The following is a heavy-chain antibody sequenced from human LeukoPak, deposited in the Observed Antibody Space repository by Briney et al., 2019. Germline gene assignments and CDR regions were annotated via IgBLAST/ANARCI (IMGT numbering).Heavy chain of an antibody. V-gene: IGHV3-23*01. CDR2: ISGSGGST. CDR1: GFTFSSYA. Sequence: GGSLRLTCAASGFTFSSYAMSWVRQAPGKGLEWVSAISGSGGSTYYADSVKGRFTISRDNSKNTLYLQMNSLRAEDTAVCYCAKDFLYYYDSSGYTAPYYFDYWGQGTLVTVSS. J-gene: IGHJ4*02. CDR3: AKDFLYYYDSSGYTAPYYFDY. D-gene: IGHD3-22*01.